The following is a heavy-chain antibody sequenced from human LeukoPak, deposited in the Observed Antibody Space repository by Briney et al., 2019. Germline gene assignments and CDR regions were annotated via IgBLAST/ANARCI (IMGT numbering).Heavy chain of an antibody. V-gene: IGHV3-21*01. CDR3: ASEGTTGTTWGPDY. D-gene: IGHD1-1*01. J-gene: IGHJ4*02. CDR2: ITTSSSYI. Sequence: PGGSLRLSCAASGFTFSRSSMNWVRQAPGKGLEWVSSITTSSSYIYYTDSVKGRSTISRDNAKNSLYLQMNSLRGEDTAVYYCASEGTTGTTWGPDYWGQGTLVTVSS. CDR1: GFTFSRSS.